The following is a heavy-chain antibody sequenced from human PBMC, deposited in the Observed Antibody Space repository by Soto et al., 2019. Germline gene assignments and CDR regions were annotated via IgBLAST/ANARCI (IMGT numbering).Heavy chain of an antibody. J-gene: IGHJ6*02. CDR1: ACTFTGYD. CDR2: INPNSGGT. D-gene: IGHD6-19*01. V-gene: IGHV1-2*02. Sequence: GSACTFTGYDIHWVRQAPGQGLEWMGWINPNSGGTNYSQKFQGRVTMTRDTSTSTAYMELRSLRSDDTAVYYCARDPRRAYSSGWHYYDGMDVWGQGTTFTVS. CDR3: ARDPRRAYSSGWHYYDGMDV.